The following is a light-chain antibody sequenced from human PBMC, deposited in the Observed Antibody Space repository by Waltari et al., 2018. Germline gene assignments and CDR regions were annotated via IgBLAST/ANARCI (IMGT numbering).Light chain of an antibody. V-gene: IGLV2-14*03. CDR3: SSFTSSSTGI. CDR1: SGDVGGDDL. J-gene: IGLJ1*01. CDR2: DAT. Sequence: QSALTQPASVSGSPGKSITISCTGTSGDVGGDDLVSWYQQHPGKAPKLMIYDATNRPSGVSDRFSASTSGNTASLTISDLRPEDEAEYYCSSFTSSSTGIFGSGTTVTVL.